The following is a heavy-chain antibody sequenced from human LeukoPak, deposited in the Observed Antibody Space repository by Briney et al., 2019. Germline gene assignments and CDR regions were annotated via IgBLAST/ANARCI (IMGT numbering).Heavy chain of an antibody. Sequence: PGGSLRLSCAASGFTVSSNYMSWVRQAPGKGLEWVSVIYSGGSTYYAGSVKGRFTISRDNSKNTLYLQMNSLRAEDTAVYYCAREYYYDSSHLDYWGQGTLVTVSS. V-gene: IGHV3-66*01. J-gene: IGHJ4*02. CDR3: AREYYYDSSHLDY. CDR1: GFTVSSNY. D-gene: IGHD3-22*01. CDR2: IYSGGST.